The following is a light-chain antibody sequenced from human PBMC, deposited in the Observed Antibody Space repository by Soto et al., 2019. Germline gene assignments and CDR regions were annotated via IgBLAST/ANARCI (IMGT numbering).Light chain of an antibody. Sequence: QSVLTQPASVSGSPGQSITISCTGTSSDVGAYDYVSWYLQRPGKAPKLIISDVSNRPSGISSRFSGSKSGNTASLTISGRQAEDEADYYCCSYTSSSTIIFGGGTKLTVL. CDR1: SSDVGAYDY. V-gene: IGLV2-14*01. J-gene: IGLJ2*01. CDR3: CSYTSSSTII. CDR2: DVS.